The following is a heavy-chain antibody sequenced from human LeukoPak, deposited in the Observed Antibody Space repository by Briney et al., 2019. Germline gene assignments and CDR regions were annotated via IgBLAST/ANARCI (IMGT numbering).Heavy chain of an antibody. J-gene: IGHJ4*02. V-gene: IGHV3-30*02. CDR3: ARFGYTSSLDY. CDR1: GFTFSNYG. CDR2: IPYDGTNK. D-gene: IGHD6-13*01. Sequence: GGSLRLSCAPSGFTFSNYGMHWVRQAPGKGLEWVAFIPYDGTNKYYADSVKGRFTISRDNSKSTLYLQMNSLRAADTALYYCARFGYTSSLDYWGQGTLVTVSS.